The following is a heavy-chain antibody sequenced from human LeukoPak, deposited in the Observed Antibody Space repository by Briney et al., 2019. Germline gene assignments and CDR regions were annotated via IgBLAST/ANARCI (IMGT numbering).Heavy chain of an antibody. D-gene: IGHD2/OR15-2a*01. CDR1: GFTFSSYW. J-gene: IGHJ5*02. V-gene: IGHV3-7*03. CDR3: ARVIGGWFDP. Sequence: GGSLRLSCAASGFTFSSYWMSWVRQAPGKGLEWVANIKQDGSEKYYVDSVKGQFTISRDNSKNTLYLQMNSLRAEDTAVYYCARVIGGWFDPWGQGTLVTVSS. CDR2: IKQDGSEK.